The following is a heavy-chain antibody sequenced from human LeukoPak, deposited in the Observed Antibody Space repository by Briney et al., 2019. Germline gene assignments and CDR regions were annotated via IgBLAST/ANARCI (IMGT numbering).Heavy chain of an antibody. V-gene: IGHV3-21*01. CDR2: ISSSSSYI. D-gene: IGHD3-10*01. CDR3: AREKGTLIRAMAFEM. J-gene: IGHJ3*02. Sequence: GGSLRLSCAVSGFTFSSYSMNWVRQAPGKGLEWVSSISSSSSYIYYADSVKGRFTISRDNAQNSLYLQINSLRAEDTAVYYCAREKGTLIRAMAFEMWGQGTMVTVSS. CDR1: GFTFSSYS.